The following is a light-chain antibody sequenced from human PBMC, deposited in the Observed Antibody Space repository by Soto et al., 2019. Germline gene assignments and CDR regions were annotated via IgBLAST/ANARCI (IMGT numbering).Light chain of an antibody. V-gene: IGKV3-20*01. CDR2: GAS. J-gene: IGKJ1*01. CDR3: QQCDRSPWT. CDR1: QTINSNY. Sequence: EIVLTQSPGPLSLSPGERATLSCRASQTINSNYLVWFQQKPGQAPRLLIYGASSRATGIPDRFSGSGSGTDFTLTISSLEPEDFAVYYCQQCDRSPWTFGQGTNVEIK.